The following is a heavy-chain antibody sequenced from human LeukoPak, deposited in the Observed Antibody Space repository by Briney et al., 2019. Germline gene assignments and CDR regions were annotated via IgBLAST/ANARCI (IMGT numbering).Heavy chain of an antibody. CDR2: ISTHDGHT. Sequence: ASVKVSCKASDYTFTNYGITWVRQAPGQGLEWMGWISTHDGHTICAQDLQGRVTMTTDTSTTTAYMELRRLKSDDTAVYYCARGDGYNKLGDYWGQGTLVTVSS. CDR1: DYTFTNYG. CDR3: ARGDGYNKLGDY. V-gene: IGHV1-18*01. J-gene: IGHJ4*02. D-gene: IGHD5-24*01.